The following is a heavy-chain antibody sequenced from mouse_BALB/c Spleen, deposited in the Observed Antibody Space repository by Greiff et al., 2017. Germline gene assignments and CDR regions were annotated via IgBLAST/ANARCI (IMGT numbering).Heavy chain of an antibody. CDR2: INPYNDGT. CDR3: ARGPFTTVVEGLFDY. J-gene: IGHJ2*01. CDR1: GYTFTSYV. Sequence: SGPELVKPGASVKMSCKASGYTFTSYVMHWVKQKPGQGLEWIGYINPYNDGTKYNEKFKGKATLTSDKSSSTAYMELSSLTSEDSAVYYCARGPFTTVVEGLFDYWGQGTTLTVSS. V-gene: IGHV1-14*01. D-gene: IGHD1-1*01.